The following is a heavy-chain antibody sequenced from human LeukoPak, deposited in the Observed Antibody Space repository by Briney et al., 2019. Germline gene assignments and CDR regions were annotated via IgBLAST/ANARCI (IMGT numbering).Heavy chain of an antibody. V-gene: IGHV4-34*01. CDR3: ARGYYGSVNNWFDP. J-gene: IGHJ5*02. CDR1: GGSFSGYY. D-gene: IGHD3-10*01. CDR2: INHSGST. Sequence: SETLSLTCAVYGGSFSGYYWSWIRQPPGKGLEWIGEINHSGSTNYNPSLKSRATISVDTSKNQFSLKLSSVTAADTAVYYCARGYYGSVNNWFDPWGQGTLVTVSS.